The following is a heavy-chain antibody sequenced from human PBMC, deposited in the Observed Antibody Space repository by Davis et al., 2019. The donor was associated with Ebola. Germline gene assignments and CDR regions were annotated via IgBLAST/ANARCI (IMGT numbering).Heavy chain of an antibody. D-gene: IGHD3-3*01. CDR2: IYYSGST. V-gene: IGHV4-39*01. J-gene: IGHJ6*02. CDR1: GGSISSSSYY. Sequence: PSETLSLTCTVSGGSISSSSYYWGWIRQPPGKGLEWIGSIYYSGSTYYNPSLKSRVTISVDTSKNQFSLKLSSVTAADTAVYYCASIDFWSGYPSGGMDVWGQGTTVTVSS. CDR3: ASIDFWSGYPSGGMDV.